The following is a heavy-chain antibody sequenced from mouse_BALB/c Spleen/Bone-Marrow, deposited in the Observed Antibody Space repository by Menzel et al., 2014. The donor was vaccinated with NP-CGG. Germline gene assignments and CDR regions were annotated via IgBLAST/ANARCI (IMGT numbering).Heavy chain of an antibody. D-gene: IGHD4-1*01. J-gene: IGHJ4*01. CDR3: ARWEYYAMDY. CDR1: GFNIKDTY. CDR2: IDPANGNT. V-gene: IGHV14-3*02. Sequence: VQLQQSGAELVKPGASVKLSCTASGFNIKDTYMRWVKQRPEQGLEWIGRIDPANGNTKYDPKFQGKATITADTSSNTAYLQLSSLTSEDTAAYYCARWEYYAMDYWGQGTSVTVSS.